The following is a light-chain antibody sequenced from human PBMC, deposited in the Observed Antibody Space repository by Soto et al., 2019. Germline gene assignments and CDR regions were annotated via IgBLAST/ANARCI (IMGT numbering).Light chain of an antibody. CDR1: QSVSSY. J-gene: IGKJ4*01. CDR2: DAS. V-gene: IGKV3-11*01. CDR3: QQRSNWPPT. Sequence: EIVLTQSPDTLSLSPGQRATLSCRASQSVSSYLAWYQQKPGQAPRLLIYDASNRAAGIPANFSGSGSGTDFTLTISGLEPEDFAVYYCQQRSNWPPTFGGGTKVEIK.